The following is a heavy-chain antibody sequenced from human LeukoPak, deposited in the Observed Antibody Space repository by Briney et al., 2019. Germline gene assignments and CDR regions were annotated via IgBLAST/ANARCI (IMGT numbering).Heavy chain of an antibody. CDR1: GFPFISYE. CDR2: IYSDGST. Sequence: GGSLRLSCVVSGFPFISYEMNWVRQAPGKGLEWVSVIYSDGSTYYGDSVKGRFTISRDNSKNTLYLQMNSLRAEDTAVYYCARGSGYIIDYWGQGTLVTVSS. D-gene: IGHD5-12*01. J-gene: IGHJ4*02. V-gene: IGHV3-66*01. CDR3: ARGSGYIIDY.